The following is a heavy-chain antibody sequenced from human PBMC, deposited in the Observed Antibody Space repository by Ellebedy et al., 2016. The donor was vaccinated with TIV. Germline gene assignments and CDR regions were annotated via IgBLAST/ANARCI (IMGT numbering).Heavy chain of an antibody. Sequence: ASVKVSCXVSGYTLSELSMDWVRQAPGKGLEWMGGFDPEDGETIYAQKFQGRVIMTEDTSTDTAYMELSSLRSEDTAVYYCATGGDDDFWSGYYYWGQGTLVTVSS. V-gene: IGHV1-24*01. J-gene: IGHJ4*02. CDR1: GYTLSELS. CDR2: FDPEDGET. D-gene: IGHD3-3*01. CDR3: ATGGDDDFWSGYYY.